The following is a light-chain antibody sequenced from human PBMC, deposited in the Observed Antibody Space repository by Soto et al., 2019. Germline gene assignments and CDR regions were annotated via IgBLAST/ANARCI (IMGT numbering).Light chain of an antibody. J-gene: IGKJ1*01. V-gene: IGKV1-27*01. CDR2: AAS. Sequence: DIQMTQSPSSLSASVGDRVTITCRASQAISDYLAWYQQQPGKVPKLLIYAASTLQSGVPSRFSGSGSGTDSTLTISSLQPEDVATYYCQKYNSAPRTFGQGTKVEIK. CDR1: QAISDY. CDR3: QKYNSAPRT.